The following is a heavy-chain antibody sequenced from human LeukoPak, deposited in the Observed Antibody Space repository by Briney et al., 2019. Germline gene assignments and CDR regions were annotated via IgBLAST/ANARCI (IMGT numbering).Heavy chain of an antibody. Sequence: SETLSLTCAVYGGSFSGYYWSWIRQPPGKGLEWIGEINHSGSTNYNPSLKSRVTISVDTSKNQFSLKLSSVTAADTAVYYCVRQPYMLGAYYFDYWGQGTLVTVSS. CDR2: INHSGST. V-gene: IGHV4-34*01. D-gene: IGHD1-26*01. J-gene: IGHJ4*02. CDR1: GGSFSGYY. CDR3: VRQPYMLGAYYFDY.